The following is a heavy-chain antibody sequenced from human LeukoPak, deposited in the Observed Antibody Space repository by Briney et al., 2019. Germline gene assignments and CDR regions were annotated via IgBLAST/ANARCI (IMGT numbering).Heavy chain of an antibody. CDR1: GGSFSGYY. CDR3: ARGLWFGDFDY. J-gene: IGHJ4*02. V-gene: IGHV4-34*01. Sequence: PSETLSLTCDVYGGSFSGYYWSWIRQPPGKGLEWIGEINHSGSTNYNPSLKSRVTISVDTSKNQFSLKLSSVTAADTAVYYCARGLWFGDFDYWGQGTLVTVSS. CDR2: INHSGST. D-gene: IGHD3-10*01.